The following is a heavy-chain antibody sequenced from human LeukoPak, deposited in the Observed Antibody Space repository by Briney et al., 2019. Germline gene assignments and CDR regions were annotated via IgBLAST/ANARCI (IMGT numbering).Heavy chain of an antibody. V-gene: IGHV4-34*01. D-gene: IGHD6-13*01. CDR1: GGSFSGYY. Sequence: PSETLSLTCAVYGGSFSGYYWSWIRQPPGKGLEWIGEINHSGSTNYNPSLKSRVTISVDTSKNQFSLKLSSVTAADTAVYYWARGGVYSSSWYPEWGQGTLVTVSS. CDR3: ARGGVYSSSWYPE. CDR2: INHSGST. J-gene: IGHJ4*02.